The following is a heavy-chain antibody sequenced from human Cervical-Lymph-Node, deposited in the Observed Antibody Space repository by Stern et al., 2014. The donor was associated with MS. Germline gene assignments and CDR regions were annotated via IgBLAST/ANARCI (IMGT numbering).Heavy chain of an antibody. D-gene: IGHD2-15*01. V-gene: IGHV3-15*01. CDR1: GLTFKSAW. CDR2: IKSKTDGGTT. Sequence: EVQLVESGGGLVKPGGSLRLSCAASGLTFKSAWMSWVRQAPGKGLEWVGRIKSKTDGGTTDYDALVKDRFTISRDDSKDTLFLQLNSLKTEDTAVYYCTTDGGYLLFDYWGQGTLVTVSS. CDR3: TTDGGYLLFDY. J-gene: IGHJ4*02.